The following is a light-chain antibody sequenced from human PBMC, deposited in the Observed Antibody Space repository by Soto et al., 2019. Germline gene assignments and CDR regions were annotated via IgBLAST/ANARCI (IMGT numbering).Light chain of an antibody. CDR1: QSVSNN. CDR3: QQYNNWPLFT. V-gene: IGKV3-15*01. Sequence: EIVMTQSPATLSVSPGERATLSCRASQSVSNNLAWYQQKPGQAPRLLIYGASTRATGIPARFSGSGSGTEFTLPISSLHSEDLAVYYCQQYNNWPLFTFGPGTKVDIK. CDR2: GAS. J-gene: IGKJ3*01.